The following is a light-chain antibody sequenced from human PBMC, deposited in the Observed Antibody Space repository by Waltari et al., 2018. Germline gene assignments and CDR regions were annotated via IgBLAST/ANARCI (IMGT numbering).Light chain of an antibody. CDR1: QSVSSN. J-gene: IGKJ1*01. V-gene: IGKV3-15*01. CDR3: QQYNNWPPL. CDR2: GES. Sequence: IVMTQSPATLSVSPGEGATLSCRVSQSVSSNLAWYQQKPGQAPRLLIYGESTRAPGLPARFSASGSGTEFTLTISSLQSEDFAVYYCQQYNNWPPLFGQGTKVEIK.